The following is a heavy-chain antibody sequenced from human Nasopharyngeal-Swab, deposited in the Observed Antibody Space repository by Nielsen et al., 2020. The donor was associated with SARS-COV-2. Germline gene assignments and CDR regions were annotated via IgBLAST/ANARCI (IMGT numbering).Heavy chain of an antibody. Sequence: GESLKISCAASGFTFSGSAMHWVRQASGKGLEWVGRIRSKDNSYATAYAASVKGRFTISRDDSKNTAYLQINRLKTEDTAVYYCARGPPYSGSYWYAFDIWGQGTMVTVSS. V-gene: IGHV3-73*01. D-gene: IGHD1-26*01. CDR1: GFTFSGSA. CDR2: IRSKDNSYAT. J-gene: IGHJ3*02. CDR3: ARGPPYSGSYWYAFDI.